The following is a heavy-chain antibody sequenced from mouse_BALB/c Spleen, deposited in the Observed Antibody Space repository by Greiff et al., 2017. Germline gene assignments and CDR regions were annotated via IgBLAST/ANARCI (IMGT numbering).Heavy chain of an antibody. J-gene: IGHJ4*01. Sequence: QVQLQQPGAELVKPGASVKMSCKASGYTFTSYNMHWVKQTPGQGLEWIGAIYPGNGDTSYNQKFKGKATLTADKSSSTAYMQLSSLTSEDSAVYYCAKGLYAMDYWGQGTSVTVSS. CDR3: AKGLYAMDY. CDR2: IYPGNGDT. CDR1: GYTFTSYN. V-gene: IGHV1-12*01.